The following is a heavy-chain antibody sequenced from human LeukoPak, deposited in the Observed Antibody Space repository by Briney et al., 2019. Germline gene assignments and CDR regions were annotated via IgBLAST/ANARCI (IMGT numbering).Heavy chain of an antibody. CDR3: ARVRSYGYDY. Sequence: SSVKVSCKASGYTFTGYYMHWVRRAPGQGREWMGRINPNSGGTNYAQKFQGRDTMTRDTSISTAYMELSRLRSDDTAVYYCARVRSYGYDYWGQGTLVTVSS. CDR2: INPNSGGT. V-gene: IGHV1-2*06. D-gene: IGHD5-18*01. CDR1: GYTFTGYY. J-gene: IGHJ4*02.